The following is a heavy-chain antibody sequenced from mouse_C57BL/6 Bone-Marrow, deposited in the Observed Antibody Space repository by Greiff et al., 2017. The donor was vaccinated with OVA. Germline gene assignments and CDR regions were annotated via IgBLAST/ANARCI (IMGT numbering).Heavy chain of an antibody. J-gene: IGHJ3*01. CDR2: IYPRAGST. CDR3: ARKPAEMVTRRGAWFAY. D-gene: IGHD2-3*01. V-gene: IGHV1-85*01. CDR1: GYTFTSYD. Sequence: VQLQQSGPELVKPGASVKLSCKASGYTFTSYDINWVKQRPGQGLEWIGWIYPRAGSTKYNEKFKGKATLTVDSSSSTAYMELHSLTSEDSAVYFCARKPAEMVTRRGAWFAYWGQGTLVTVSA.